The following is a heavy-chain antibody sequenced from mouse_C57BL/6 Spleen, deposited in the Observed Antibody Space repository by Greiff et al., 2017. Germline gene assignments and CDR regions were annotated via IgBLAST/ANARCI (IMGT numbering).Heavy chain of an antibody. J-gene: IGHJ1*03. V-gene: IGHV1-64*01. Sequence: QVQLQQPGAELVKPGASVKLSCKASGYTFTSYWMHWVKQRPGQGLEWIGMIHPNSGSTNYNEKFKSKATLTVDKSSSTAYMQLSSLTSEDSAVYYCARGNIITTVVADWYFDVWGTGTTVTVSS. CDR2: IHPNSGST. CDR3: ARGNIITTVVADWYFDV. D-gene: IGHD1-1*01. CDR1: GYTFTSYW.